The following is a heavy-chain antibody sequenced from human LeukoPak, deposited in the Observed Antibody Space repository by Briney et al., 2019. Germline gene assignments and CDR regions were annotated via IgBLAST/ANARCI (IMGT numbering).Heavy chain of an antibody. CDR2: ISAYNGNT. V-gene: IGHV1-18*01. Sequence: GASVKVSCKASGYTFTSYGISWVRQAPGQGLEWMGWISAYNGNTNYAQKLQGRVTMTTDTSTSTAYMELSSLRSEDTAVYYCARDPLPLSDIVVVVVGLVYWGQGTLVTVSS. D-gene: IGHD2-15*01. CDR1: GYTFTSYG. CDR3: ARDPLPLSDIVVVVVGLVY. J-gene: IGHJ4*02.